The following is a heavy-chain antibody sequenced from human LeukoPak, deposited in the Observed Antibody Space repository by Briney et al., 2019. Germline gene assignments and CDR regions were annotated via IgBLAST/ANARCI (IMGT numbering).Heavy chain of an antibody. V-gene: IGHV1-69*06. CDR1: GGTFSSYA. Sequence: GASVKVSCKASGGTFSSYAISWVRQAPGQGLEWMGGIIPIFGTANYAQKFQGRVTITADKSTSTAYMELSSLRSEDTAVYYCASNGIAARPVAFDIWGQGTMVTVSS. D-gene: IGHD6-6*01. CDR3: ASNGIAARPVAFDI. J-gene: IGHJ3*02. CDR2: IIPIFGTA.